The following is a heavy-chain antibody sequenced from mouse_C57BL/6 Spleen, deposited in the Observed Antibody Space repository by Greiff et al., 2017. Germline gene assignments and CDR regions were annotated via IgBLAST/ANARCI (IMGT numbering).Heavy chain of an antibody. J-gene: IGHJ3*01. D-gene: IGHD1-1*01. CDR2: IYPRSGNT. CDR3: ARPHYYGSSYEPWFAY. CDR1: GYTFTSYG. Sequence: VKLVESGAELARPGASVKLSCKASGYTFTSYGISWVKQRTGQGLEWIGEIYPRSGNTYYNEKFKGKATLTADKSSSTAYMELRSLTSEDSAVYFCARPHYYGSSYEPWFAYWGQGTLVTVSA. V-gene: IGHV1-81*01.